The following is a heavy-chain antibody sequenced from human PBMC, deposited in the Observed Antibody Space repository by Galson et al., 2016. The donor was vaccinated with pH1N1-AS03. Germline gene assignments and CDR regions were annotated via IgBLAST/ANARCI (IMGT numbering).Heavy chain of an antibody. CDR2: VSGNGDST. D-gene: IGHD4-17*01. CDR1: GFTFSNYA. V-gene: IGHV3-23*01. J-gene: IGHJ3*02. Sequence: SLRLSCAASGFTFSNYAMSWVRQAPGKGLEWVSVVSGNGDSTYYAGSVKGRFTISRDISKNTLYLQMNSLRAEDTAVYYCAKGESGDPRGAFDIWGQGTMVTVSS. CDR3: AKGESGDPRGAFDI.